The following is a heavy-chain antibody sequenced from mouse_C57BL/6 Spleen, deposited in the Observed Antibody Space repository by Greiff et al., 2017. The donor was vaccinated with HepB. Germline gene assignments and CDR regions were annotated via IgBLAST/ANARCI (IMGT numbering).Heavy chain of an antibody. Sequence: QVQLQQSGAELVKPGASVKISCKASGYAFGSYWMNWVKQRPGKGLEWIGQIYPGDGDTNYNGKFKGKATLTAYKSSSKAYMQLSSLTSEDSAVYFCARENLTGTRYIDYWGQGTTLTVSS. CDR3: ARENLTGTRYIDY. V-gene: IGHV1-80*01. CDR2: IYPGDGDT. CDR1: GYAFGSYW. J-gene: IGHJ2*01. D-gene: IGHD4-1*01.